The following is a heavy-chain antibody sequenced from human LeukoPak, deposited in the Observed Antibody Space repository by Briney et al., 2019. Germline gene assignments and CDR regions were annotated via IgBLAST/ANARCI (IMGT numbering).Heavy chain of an antibody. CDR3: ARDGLYCNNGVCSSDI. D-gene: IGHD2-8*01. J-gene: IGHJ3*02. Sequence: GASVKVSCKASGYTFTRHYMNWVQQAPGQGLEWRGKINPGSGSTGYAQKFKGRVTLKRDTSPRTVYIELTTLRSADTAVYFWARDGLYCNNGVCSSDIWGQGTLVTVSS. V-gene: IGHV1-46*01. CDR2: INPGSGST. CDR1: GYTFTRHY.